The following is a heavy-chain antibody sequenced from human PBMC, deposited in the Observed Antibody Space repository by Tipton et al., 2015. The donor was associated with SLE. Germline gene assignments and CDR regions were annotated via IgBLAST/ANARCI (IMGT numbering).Heavy chain of an antibody. CDR1: GGSISSSSYY. Sequence: LSLTCTVSGGSISSSSYYWGWIRQPPGKGLQWIGSIYYSGSTNYNPSLKSRVTISVDTSKNQFSLKLSSVTAADTAVYYCAREVVAHDAFDIWGQGTMVTVSS. J-gene: IGHJ3*02. CDR3: AREVVAHDAFDI. D-gene: IGHD2-15*01. V-gene: IGHV4-39*07. CDR2: IYYSGST.